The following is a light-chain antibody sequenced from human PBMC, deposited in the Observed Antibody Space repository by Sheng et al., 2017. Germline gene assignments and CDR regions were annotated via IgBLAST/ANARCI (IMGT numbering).Light chain of an antibody. CDR1: QGIRDS. CDR3: HQYESTPPT. CDR2: AAS. J-gene: IGKJ2*01. Sequence: DIQMTQSPSTLSASVGDRVTITCRASQGIRDSLAWYQHKPGKAPKLLLFAASRLESGVPSRFSGTGSGTTYTLTISSLQPEDFAVYYCHQYESTPPTFGQGTKLDLK. V-gene: IGKV1-NL1*01.